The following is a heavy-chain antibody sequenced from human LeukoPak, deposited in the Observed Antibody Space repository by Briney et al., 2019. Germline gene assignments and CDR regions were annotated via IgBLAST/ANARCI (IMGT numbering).Heavy chain of an antibody. Sequence: SETLSLTCTVSGGSISSYYWSWIRQTPGKGLERIGHIYYSGSTNYNPSLKSRVTISVDTSKNQFSLKLSSVTAADTAVYYCARRTYYYDSSGYHTRGYYFDYWGQGTLVTVSS. V-gene: IGHV4-59*08. CDR2: IYYSGST. CDR3: ARRTYYYDSSGYHTRGYYFDY. J-gene: IGHJ4*02. D-gene: IGHD3-22*01. CDR1: GGSISSYY.